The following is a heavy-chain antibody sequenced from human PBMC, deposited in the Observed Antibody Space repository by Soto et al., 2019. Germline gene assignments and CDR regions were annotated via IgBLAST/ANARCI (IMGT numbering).Heavy chain of an antibody. V-gene: IGHV3-23*01. Sequence: GGSLRLSCAASGFTFSSYAMSWVRQAPGKGLEWVSAISGSGGSTYYADSVKGRFTISRDNSKNTLYLQMKGLRAEDTAVYYCAKDRFDIVVVPAAIRPSQPDYHYYYYMDVWGKGTTVTVSS. D-gene: IGHD2-2*02. CDR3: AKDRFDIVVVPAAIRPSQPDYHYYYYMDV. J-gene: IGHJ6*03. CDR1: GFTFSSYA. CDR2: ISGSGGST.